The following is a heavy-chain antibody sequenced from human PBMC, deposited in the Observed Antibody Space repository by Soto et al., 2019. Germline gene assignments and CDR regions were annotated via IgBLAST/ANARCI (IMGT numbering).Heavy chain of an antibody. V-gene: IGHV5-51*01. Sequence: LGADLKIPCKRCGYSFTSYWIGWVRQMPRKGLEWMGIIYPGDSDTRYSLFFQGQVTISADKSISTAYLQWTRLKAPDTAMYYCASHTVTTENGFDYWGQGTLVTVSS. CDR3: ASHTVTTENGFDY. J-gene: IGHJ4*02. CDR1: GYSFTSYW. CDR2: IYPGDSDT. D-gene: IGHD4-17*01.